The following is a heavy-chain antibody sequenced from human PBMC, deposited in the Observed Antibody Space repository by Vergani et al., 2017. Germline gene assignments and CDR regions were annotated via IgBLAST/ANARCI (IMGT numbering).Heavy chain of an antibody. D-gene: IGHD4-17*01. CDR1: GYSIRSANY. Sequence: QVQLQESGPGLVKPSETLSLTCAVSGYSIRSANYWGWIRQTPGKGLEWIGTIHYGGSTYYNPSFKTPVTISVDTSKNQLFLKLTSVTAADTALYGCARHVGYGDSNYSGDWFDPWGQGNLVTVSS. CDR2: IHYGGST. J-gene: IGHJ5*02. V-gene: IGHV4-38-2*01. CDR3: ARHVGYGDSNYSGDWFDP.